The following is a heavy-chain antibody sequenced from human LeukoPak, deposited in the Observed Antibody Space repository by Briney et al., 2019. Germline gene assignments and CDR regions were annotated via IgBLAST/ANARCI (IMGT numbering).Heavy chain of an antibody. D-gene: IGHD3-10*01. Sequence: ASVKVSCKASGGTFSSYAISWVRQAPGQGLEWMGGIIPIFGTANYAQKFQGRVTITADESTSTAYMELSSLRSEDTAVYYCARDSGTATVFSYWGQGTLVTVSS. CDR2: IIPIFGTA. CDR3: ARDSGTATVFSY. CDR1: GGTFSSYA. V-gene: IGHV1-69*13. J-gene: IGHJ4*02.